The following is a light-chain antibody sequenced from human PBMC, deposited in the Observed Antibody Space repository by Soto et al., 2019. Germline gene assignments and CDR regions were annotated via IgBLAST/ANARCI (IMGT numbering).Light chain of an antibody. Sequence: QSVLTQPRSVSGSPGQSVAISCTGTSSDIGGYNYVSWFQQHPGKAPKLMIYDVSKWPSGVPDRFSGSKSGNTASLTISGLQAEDEADYYCCSYAGTYTYVFGTGTKVIVL. CDR1: SSDIGGYNY. CDR2: DVS. V-gene: IGLV2-11*01. J-gene: IGLJ1*01. CDR3: CSYAGTYTYV.